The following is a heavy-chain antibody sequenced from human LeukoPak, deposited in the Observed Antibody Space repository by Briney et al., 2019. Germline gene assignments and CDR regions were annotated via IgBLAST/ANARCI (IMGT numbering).Heavy chain of an antibody. CDR3: ARVGATTWGAFDI. J-gene: IGHJ3*02. Sequence: XSDYSIXXVRQAPGKGLXXVSSISGTSSYIYYAESLKGRFTISRDHAKNSLYLQMNSLRAEDTSVYYCARVGATTWGAFDIWGQGTMVTVSS. V-gene: IGHV3-21*01. CDR1: XSDYS. D-gene: IGHD1-26*01. CDR2: ISGTSSYI.